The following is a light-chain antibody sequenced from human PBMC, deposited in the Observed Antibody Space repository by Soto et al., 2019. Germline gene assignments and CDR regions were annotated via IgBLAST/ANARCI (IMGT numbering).Light chain of an antibody. J-gene: IGKJ1*01. CDR1: QSVSSN. Sequence: EIVMTQSPATLSVSPGERATLSCRASQSVSSNLAWYQQKPGQAPRLLIYGASTRATGIPARFSGSGSWTEFTLTISSLQSADFAVYYCQQYNNWPPMAFGQGTKVEIK. CDR3: QQYNNWPPMA. V-gene: IGKV3-15*01. CDR2: GAS.